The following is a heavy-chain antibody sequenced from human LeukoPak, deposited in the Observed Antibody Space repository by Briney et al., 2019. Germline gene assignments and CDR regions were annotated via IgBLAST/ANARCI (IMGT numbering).Heavy chain of an antibody. CDR3: ARDLYDFWSAPDY. J-gene: IGHJ4*02. D-gene: IGHD3-3*01. CDR2: INPSGGST. V-gene: IGHV1-46*01. Sequence: ASVKVSCKASGYTFITYGISWVRQAPGQGLEWMGIINPSGGSTSYAQKFQGRVTMTRDTSTSTVYMELSSLRSEDTAVYYCARDLYDFWSAPDYWGQGTLVTVSS. CDR1: GYTFITYG.